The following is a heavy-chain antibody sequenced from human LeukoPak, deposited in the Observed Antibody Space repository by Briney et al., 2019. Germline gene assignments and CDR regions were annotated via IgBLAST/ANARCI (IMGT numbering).Heavy chain of an antibody. D-gene: IGHD3-22*01. CDR2: IYYSGST. V-gene: IGHV4-59*08. CDR1: GGSISSYY. CDR3: ARRVYYYDSSGYYSDAFDI. J-gene: IGHJ3*02. Sequence: PSETLSLTCTVSGGSISSYYWSWIRQPPGKGLEWIGYIYYSGSTNYNPSLKSRVTISVDTSKNQFSLELSSVTAADTAVYCCARRVYYYDSSGYYSDAFDIWGQGTMVTVSS.